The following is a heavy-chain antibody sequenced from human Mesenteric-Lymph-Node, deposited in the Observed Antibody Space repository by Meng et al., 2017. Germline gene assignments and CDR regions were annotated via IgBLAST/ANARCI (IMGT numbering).Heavy chain of an antibody. D-gene: IGHD4-17*01. CDR3: ARSGSGLRLRKRREGAFDI. CDR1: GFTFSSYE. J-gene: IGHJ3*02. V-gene: IGHV3-48*03. Sequence: GESLKISCAASGFTFSSYEMNWVRQAPGKGLEWVSYISSSGSTIYYADSVKGRFTISRDNAKNSLYLQMNSLRAEDTAVYYCARSGSGLRLRKRREGAFDIWGQGTMVTVSS. CDR2: ISSSGSTI.